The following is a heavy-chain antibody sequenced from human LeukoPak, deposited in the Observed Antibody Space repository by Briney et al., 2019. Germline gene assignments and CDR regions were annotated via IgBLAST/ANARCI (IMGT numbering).Heavy chain of an antibody. Sequence: PGGSLRLSCAASGFTFSSYAMSWVRQAPGKGLEWVSAISGSGGSTYYADSVKGRFTISRDNSKNTLYLQMNSLRAEDTAVYYCAKNFRDKYQLLVDWFDPWGQGTLVTVSS. CDR2: ISGSGGST. CDR3: AKNFRDKYQLLVDWFDP. J-gene: IGHJ5*02. D-gene: IGHD2-2*01. V-gene: IGHV3-23*01. CDR1: GFTFSSYA.